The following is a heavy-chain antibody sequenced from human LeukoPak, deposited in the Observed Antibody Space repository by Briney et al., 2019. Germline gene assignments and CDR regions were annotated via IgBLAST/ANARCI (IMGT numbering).Heavy chain of an antibody. CDR2: ISGSGGST. V-gene: IGHV3-23*01. Sequence: GGSLRLSCAASGFTFTSSAMSWVREAPGKGLEWVSAISGSGGSTYYADSVKGRFTISRDNSKNTLYLQMNSLRAEDTAVYYCAKDPRSGSLDYWGQGTLVTVSS. D-gene: IGHD3-10*01. CDR1: GFTFTSSA. CDR3: AKDPRSGSLDY. J-gene: IGHJ4*02.